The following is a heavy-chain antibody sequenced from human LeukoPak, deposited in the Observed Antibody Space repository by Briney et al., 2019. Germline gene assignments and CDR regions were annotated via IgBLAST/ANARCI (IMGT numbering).Heavy chain of an antibody. V-gene: IGHV4-59*01. D-gene: IGHD4-17*01. J-gene: IGHJ4*02. CDR2: VYYSGSA. CDR3: ARLTSGDDGDYADY. Sequence: SETLSLTCTVSGGSISAYYWSWIQQPPGKGLEWIGYVYYSGSANYNPSLKSRVTISVDTSRNQFSLKLNHVTAADTAVYYCARLTSGDDGDYADYWGQGTLVTVSS. CDR1: GGSISAYY.